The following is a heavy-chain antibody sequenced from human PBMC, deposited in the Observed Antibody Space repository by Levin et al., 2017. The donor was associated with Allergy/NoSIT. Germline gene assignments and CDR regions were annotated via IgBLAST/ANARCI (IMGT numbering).Heavy chain of an antibody. CDR1: GFTFNIHA. CDR2: ISYDARNK. CDR3: ARGDSIALTAYAMDV. J-gene: IGHJ6*02. Sequence: PGESLKISCAASGFTFNIHALHWVRQAPGKGLEWVAVISYDARNKYYADSVKGRFSISRDDPKNTLYLQMNSLRAEDTAVYYCARGDSIALTAYAMDVWGQGTRVTVSS. D-gene: IGHD6-13*01. V-gene: IGHV3-30*04.